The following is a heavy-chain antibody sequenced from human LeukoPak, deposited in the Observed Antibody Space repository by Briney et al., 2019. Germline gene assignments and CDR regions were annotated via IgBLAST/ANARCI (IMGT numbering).Heavy chain of an antibody. Sequence: PSETLSLTCAVYGGSFSGYYWSWIRQPPGKGLEWIGEINHSGSTNYNPSLKSRVTISVDTSKNQFSLKLSSVTAADTAVYYCARDLTLTRYSSSWYLYYYYYMDVWGKGTTVTISS. D-gene: IGHD6-13*01. CDR3: ARDLTLTRYSSSWYLYYYYYMDV. CDR2: INHSGST. J-gene: IGHJ6*03. CDR1: GGSFSGYY. V-gene: IGHV4-34*01.